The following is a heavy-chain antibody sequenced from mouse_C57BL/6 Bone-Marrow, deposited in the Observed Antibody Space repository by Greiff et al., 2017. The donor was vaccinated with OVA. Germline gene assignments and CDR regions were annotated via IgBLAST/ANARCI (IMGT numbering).Heavy chain of an antibody. Sequence: VQLQQSGAELVRPGASVKLSCTASGFNIKDDYMHWVKQRPEQGLEWIGWIDPENGDTEYASKFQGKATITADTSSNTAYLQLSSLTSEETAGYYCTTGGYERFAYWGQGTLVTVSA. CDR2: IDPENGDT. J-gene: IGHJ3*01. D-gene: IGHD2-2*01. CDR3: TTGGYERFAY. CDR1: GFNIKDDY. V-gene: IGHV14-4*01.